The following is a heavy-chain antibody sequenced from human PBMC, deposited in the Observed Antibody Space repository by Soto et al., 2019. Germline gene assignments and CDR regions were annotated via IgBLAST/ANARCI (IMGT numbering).Heavy chain of an antibody. CDR2: ISAYNGNT. D-gene: IGHD6-13*01. CDR3: AREGTLWQQLAGPSPRYYYYGMDV. Sequence: QVQLVQSGAEVKKPGASVKVSCKASGYTFTSYGISWVRQAPGQGLEWMGWISAYNGNTNYAQKLQGRVTMTTDTSTSTAYMELRSLRSDDTAVYYCAREGTLWQQLAGPSPRYYYYGMDVWGQGTTVTVSS. V-gene: IGHV1-18*01. J-gene: IGHJ6*02. CDR1: GYTFTSYG.